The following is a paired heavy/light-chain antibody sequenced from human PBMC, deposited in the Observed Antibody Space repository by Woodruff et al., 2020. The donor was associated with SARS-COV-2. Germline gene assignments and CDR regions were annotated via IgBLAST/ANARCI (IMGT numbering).Light chain of an antibody. Sequence: DIQMTQSPSSVSASVGDRVTITCRANQGISTSLAWYQQSPGKAPKLLIYAASNLQSGVPSRFSGSGSGTDFSLTITSLQPEDFATYFCQQGKSFPLTFGGGTKVEI. CDR1: QGISTS. V-gene: IGKV1D-12*01. CDR2: AAS. J-gene: IGKJ4*01. CDR3: QQGKSFPLT.
Heavy chain of an antibody. V-gene: IGHV3-30*18. CDR2: ISDDGSYK. D-gene: IGHD1-26*01. CDR3: VKAREKYFES. CDR1: GFAFSSYG. Sequence: QVQLVESGGGVVQPGTSLRLSCAASGFAFSSYGIHWVRQAPGKGPEWVAVISDDGSYKNYADTVKGRTTISRDNSKNTLFLQLNSLRAEDTAVYYCVKAREKYFESWGQGTLVTVSS. J-gene: IGHJ4*02.